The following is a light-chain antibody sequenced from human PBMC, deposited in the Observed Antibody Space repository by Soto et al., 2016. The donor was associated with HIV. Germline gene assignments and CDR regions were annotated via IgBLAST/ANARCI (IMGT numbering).Light chain of an antibody. J-gene: IGLJ2*01. Sequence: SYELTQPPSVSVAPGKTASISCGGNNIGSKSVHWYQQKPGQAPVLVVYDNSDRPSGIPERFSGSNSGSTATLTISRVEAGDEADYFCQVWDSDTDHPLFGGGTKVTVL. CDR2: DNS. V-gene: IGLV3-21*03. CDR1: NIGSKS. CDR3: QVWDSDTDHPL.